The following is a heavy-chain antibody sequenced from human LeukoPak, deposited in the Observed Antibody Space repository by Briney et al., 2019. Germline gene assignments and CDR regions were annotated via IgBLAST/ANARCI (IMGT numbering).Heavy chain of an antibody. D-gene: IGHD3-22*01. CDR3: ARSTRSGYYYFDY. CDR2: ISSSSSTI. J-gene: IGHJ4*02. CDR1: GFTFSSYS. V-gene: IGHV3-48*02. Sequence: GALRLSCAASGFTFSSYSMNWVRQAPGKGLEWVSYISSSSSTIYYADSLKGRFTISRDNAKNPLYLQMNSLRDEDTAVYYCARSTRSGYYYFDYWGQGTLVTVSS.